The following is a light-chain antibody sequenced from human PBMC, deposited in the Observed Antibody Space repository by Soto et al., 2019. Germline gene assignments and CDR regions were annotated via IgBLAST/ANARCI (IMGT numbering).Light chain of an antibody. CDR2: YDS. Sequence: SYELTQPPSVSVAPGKTARITCGGNNIGSKSVHWYQQKPGQAPVLVIYYDSDRPSGIPERFSGSNSGNTATLTISRVEAGDEADYYCQVWDSSSDPRGVLGTGTKVTVL. V-gene: IGLV3-21*04. CDR3: QVWDSSSDPRGV. J-gene: IGLJ1*01. CDR1: NIGSKS.